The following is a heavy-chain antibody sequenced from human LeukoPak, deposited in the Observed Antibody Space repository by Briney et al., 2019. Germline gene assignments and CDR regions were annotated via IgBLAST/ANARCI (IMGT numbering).Heavy chain of an antibody. CDR3: AELGITMIGGV. D-gene: IGHD3-10*02. V-gene: IGHV3-30*18. CDR1: GFSFSSDG. J-gene: IGHJ6*04. CDR2: ISYDGSNK. Sequence: GGSLRLSCAASGFSFSSDGMHWGRQAAGKGLEGSAVISYDGSNKYYADSVKGRFTISRDNSKNSLYLQMNSLRAEDTAVYYCAELGITMIGGVWGKGTTVTISS.